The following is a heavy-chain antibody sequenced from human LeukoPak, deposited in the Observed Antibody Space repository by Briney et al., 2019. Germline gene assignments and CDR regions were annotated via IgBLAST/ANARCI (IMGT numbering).Heavy chain of an antibody. Sequence: GASVKVSCKASGYTFTSYDFNWLRQATGQGPEWMGWMNPNSGATGYAQKFQGRITMTRSASINTAYMELTDLRSEDTAVYYCARVGDAQNSIDYWGQGTLVTVSS. CDR2: MNPNSGAT. CDR1: GYTFTSYD. V-gene: IGHV1-8*01. CDR3: ARVGDAQNSIDY. J-gene: IGHJ4*02. D-gene: IGHD2/OR15-2a*01.